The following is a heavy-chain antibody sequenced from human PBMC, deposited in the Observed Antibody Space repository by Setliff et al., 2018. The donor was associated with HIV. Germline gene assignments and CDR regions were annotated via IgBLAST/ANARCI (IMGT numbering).Heavy chain of an antibody. CDR1: GYTFTSYG. Sequence: ASVKVSCKASGYTFTSYGISWVRQAPGQGLEWMGWISAYNGNTNYAHKLQGRVTMTTDTSTSTAYMELRSLRSDDTAVYYCARDPPLAAAGGPDAFDIWGQGTMVTVSS. D-gene: IGHD6-13*01. CDR3: ARDPPLAAAGGPDAFDI. J-gene: IGHJ3*02. CDR2: ISAYNGNT. V-gene: IGHV1-18*01.